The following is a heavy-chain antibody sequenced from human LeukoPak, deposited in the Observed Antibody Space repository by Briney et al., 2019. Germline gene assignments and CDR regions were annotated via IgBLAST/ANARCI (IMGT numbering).Heavy chain of an antibody. Sequence: GGSLRLSCAASGFTFSTYSMNWVRQAPGKGLEWVSSISSGSSFIYYADSVKGRFTISRDNAKNSLFLQMNSLRAEDTAVYYCARDRTFGYWGQGTLVTVSS. CDR3: ARDRTFGY. CDR2: ISSGSSFI. V-gene: IGHV3-21*01. CDR1: GFTFSTYS. J-gene: IGHJ4*02.